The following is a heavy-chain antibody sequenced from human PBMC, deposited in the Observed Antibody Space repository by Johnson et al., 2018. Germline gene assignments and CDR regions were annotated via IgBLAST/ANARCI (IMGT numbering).Heavy chain of an antibody. J-gene: IGHJ1*01. V-gene: IGHV3-53*01. D-gene: IGHD3-22*01. CDR3: ARGPDNYDSSGYYRAEYFQH. CDR2: IYSGGST. CDR1: GFTVSSNY. Sequence: EVQLVESGGGLIQXGGSLRLXCAASGFTVSSNYMSWVRQAPGKGLEWVSVIYSGGSTYYADSARGRFTISRDNSKNTLYLQMNSLRAEDTAVYYCARGPDNYDSSGYYRAEYFQHWGQGTLVTVSS.